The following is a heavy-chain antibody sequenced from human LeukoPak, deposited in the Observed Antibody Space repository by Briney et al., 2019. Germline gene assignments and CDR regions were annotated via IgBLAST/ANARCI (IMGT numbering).Heavy chain of an antibody. J-gene: IGHJ4*02. V-gene: IGHV3-7*01. Sequence: GGSLRLSCAASGFTFSSYWMSWVRQAPGKGLEWVANIKQDGSEKYYVDSVKGRFTISRDNAKNSLYLQMNSLRAEDTAVYYCARAGYYDVFTGYFDWGQGTLVTVSS. CDR1: GFTFSSYW. D-gene: IGHD3-9*01. CDR3: ARAGYYDVFTGYFD. CDR2: IKQDGSEK.